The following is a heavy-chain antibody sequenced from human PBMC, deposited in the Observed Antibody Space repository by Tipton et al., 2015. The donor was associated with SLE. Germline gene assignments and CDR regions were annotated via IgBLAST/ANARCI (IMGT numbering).Heavy chain of an antibody. V-gene: IGHV4-39*07. J-gene: IGHJ4*02. Sequence: TLSLTCTVSGGSISSSSYYWGWIRQPPGKGLEWIGSIYYSGSTYYTPSLKSRVTISVDTSKNQFSLKLSSVTAADTAVYYCASPMAGYWGQGTLVTVSS. CDR1: GGSISSSSYY. CDR2: IYYSGST. D-gene: IGHD5-24*01. CDR3: ASPMAGY.